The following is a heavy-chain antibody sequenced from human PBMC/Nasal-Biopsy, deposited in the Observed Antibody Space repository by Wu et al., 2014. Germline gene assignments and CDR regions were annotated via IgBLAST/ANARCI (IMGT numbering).Heavy chain of an antibody. CDR3: ARIKRWVDYFDS. CDR2: IYWNDDK. V-gene: IGHV2-5*01. CDR1: GFSLNTFGVG. D-gene: IGHD1-1*01. J-gene: IGHJ4*02. Sequence: LVKPTQTLTLTCSFSGFSLNTFGVGVGWIRQPPGKALEWLALIYWNDDKRYSPSLRRRLTVTKDTFNNQVVLTMTNVDPVDTATYYCARIKRWVDYFDSWGQGTLVTVSS.